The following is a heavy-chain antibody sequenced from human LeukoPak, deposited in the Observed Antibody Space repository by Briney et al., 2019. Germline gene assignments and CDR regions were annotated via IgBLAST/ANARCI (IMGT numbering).Heavy chain of an antibody. CDR3: AKDVSTYGDYSCALDH. Sequence: PGGSLRLSCAASGFTFNDYAMHWVRQVRGKGLEWVSCISWNGNNVAYADSVKGRFTMSRDNTQNSVYLQMSSLTPDDTALYYCAKDVSTYGDYSCALDHWGQGTLVTVSS. CDR2: ISWNGNNV. CDR1: GFTFNDYA. D-gene: IGHD4-17*01. J-gene: IGHJ4*02. V-gene: IGHV3-9*01.